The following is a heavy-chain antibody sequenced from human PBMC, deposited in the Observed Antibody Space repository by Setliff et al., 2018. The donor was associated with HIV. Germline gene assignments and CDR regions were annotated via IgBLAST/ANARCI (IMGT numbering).Heavy chain of an antibody. CDR1: GGSISSGDYY. J-gene: IGHJ4*02. D-gene: IGHD3-22*01. CDR3: ARGPALYYYDSSGYYYGEYYFDY. CDR2: IYYSGST. V-gene: IGHV4-30-4*08. Sequence: SETLSLTCTVSGGSISSGDYYWSWIRQPSGKGLEWIGYIYYSGSTYYNPSLKSRVTISVDTSKNQFSLKLSSVTAADTAVYYCARGPALYYYDSSGYYYGEYYFDYWGQGTLVTVSS.